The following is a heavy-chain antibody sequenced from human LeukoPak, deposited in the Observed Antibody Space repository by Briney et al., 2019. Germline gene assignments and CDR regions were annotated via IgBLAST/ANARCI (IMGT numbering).Heavy chain of an antibody. CDR3: ARVEYSSSHDFDY. Sequence: GIIYPGDSDTRYSPSFQGQVTISADKSISTAYLQWSSLKASDTAMYYCARVEYSSSHDFDYWGQGTLVTVSS. J-gene: IGHJ4*02. D-gene: IGHD6-13*01. V-gene: IGHV5-51*01. CDR2: IYPGDSDT.